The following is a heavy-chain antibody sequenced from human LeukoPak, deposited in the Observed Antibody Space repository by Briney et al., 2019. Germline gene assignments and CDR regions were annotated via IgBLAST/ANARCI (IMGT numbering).Heavy chain of an antibody. Sequence: SETLSLTCNVSGGSLSRHYCSWIRQAPGKGLEWIGFIFSGGSTNYNPSLKSRVSISMDTSQNQFSLKLSSVTAADTAVYYCARRRGPLRVEFGDWGQGALVTVSS. J-gene: IGHJ4*02. CDR3: ARRRGPLRVEFGD. D-gene: IGHD3-16*01. V-gene: IGHV4-4*09. CDR1: GGSLSRHY. CDR2: IFSGGST.